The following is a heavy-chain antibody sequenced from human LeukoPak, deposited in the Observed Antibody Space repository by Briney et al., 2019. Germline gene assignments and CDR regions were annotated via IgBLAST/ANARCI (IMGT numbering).Heavy chain of an antibody. V-gene: IGHV1-18*01. CDR2: ISAYNGNT. Sequence: ASVKVSCKASGCTFTSYGISWVRQAPGQGLEWMGWISAYNGNTNYAQKLQGRVTMTTDTSTSTAYMELRSLRSDDTAVYYCARDYYYYGSGSYWVEHYYYYYYMDVWGKGTTVTVS. CDR3: ARDYYYYGSGSYWVEHYYYYYYMDV. D-gene: IGHD3-10*01. J-gene: IGHJ6*03. CDR1: GCTFTSYG.